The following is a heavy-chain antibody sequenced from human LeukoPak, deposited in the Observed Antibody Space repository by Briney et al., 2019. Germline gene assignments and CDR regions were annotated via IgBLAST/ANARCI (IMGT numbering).Heavy chain of an antibody. D-gene: IGHD3-9*01. Sequence: PSETLSLTCTVSGGSISSYYWSWIRQPAGKGLEWIGRIYTSGSTNYNPSLKSRVTISVDTSKNQFSLKLSSVTAADTAVYYCARALRYFDWLLDSYAFDIWGQGTMATVSS. CDR2: IYTSGST. V-gene: IGHV4-4*07. CDR1: GGSISSYY. CDR3: ARALRYFDWLLDSYAFDI. J-gene: IGHJ3*02.